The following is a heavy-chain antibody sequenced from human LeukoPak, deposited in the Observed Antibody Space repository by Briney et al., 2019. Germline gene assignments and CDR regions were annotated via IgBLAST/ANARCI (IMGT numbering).Heavy chain of an antibody. CDR2: IYSGGST. D-gene: IGHD1-1*01. Sequence: GGSLRLSCAASGFTVSSNYMSWVRRAPGKGLEWVSVIYSGGSTYYADSVKGRFTISRDNSKSTLYLQMNGLRAEDTAIFYCAKSLFTSATGTGRAFHIWGQGTRVTVSS. V-gene: IGHV3-53*01. CDR1: GFTVSSNY. J-gene: IGHJ3*02. CDR3: AKSLFTSATGTGRAFHI.